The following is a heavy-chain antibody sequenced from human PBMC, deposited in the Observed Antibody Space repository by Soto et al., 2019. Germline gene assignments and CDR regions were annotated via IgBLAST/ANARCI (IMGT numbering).Heavy chain of an antibody. CDR1: GFTFSSYG. V-gene: IGHV3-48*01. D-gene: IGHD3-22*01. CDR2: ISSSSSTI. Sequence: GGSLRLSCAASGFTFSSYGMHWVRQAPGKGLEWVSYISSSSSTIYYADSVKGRFTISRDNAKNSLYLQMNSLRAEDTAVYYCASHVRPHYYDSSGYPWGQGTLVTVSS. CDR3: ASHVRPHYYDSSGYP. J-gene: IGHJ4*02.